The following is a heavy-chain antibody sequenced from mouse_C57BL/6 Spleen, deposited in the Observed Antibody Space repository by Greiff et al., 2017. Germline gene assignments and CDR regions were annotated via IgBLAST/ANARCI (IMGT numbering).Heavy chain of an antibody. J-gene: IGHJ4*01. CDR2: ISDGGSYT. D-gene: IGHD1-1*01. V-gene: IGHV5-4*01. Sequence: EVQLVESGGGLVKPGGSLKLSCAASGFTFSSYAMSWVRQTPEKRLEWVATISDGGSYTYYPDNVKGRFTISRDNAKNNLYLQMSHLKSEDTAMYYCARVSITTVVAPDAMDYWGQGTSVTVSS. CDR3: ARVSITTVVAPDAMDY. CDR1: GFTFSSYA.